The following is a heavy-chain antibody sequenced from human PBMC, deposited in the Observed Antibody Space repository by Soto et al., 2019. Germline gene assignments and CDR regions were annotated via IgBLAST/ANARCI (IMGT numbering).Heavy chain of an antibody. J-gene: IGHJ5*02. CDR3: ARDRYSSGWYWSWFDP. CDR2: IYYSGST. Sequence: SETLSLTCTVSGGSISSGGYYWTWIRQHPGKGLEWIGYIYYSGSTYYNPSLKSRVTISVDTSKNQFSLKLSSVTAADTAVYYCARDRYSSGWYWSWFDPWGQGTLVTVSS. D-gene: IGHD6-19*01. CDR1: GGSISSGGYY. V-gene: IGHV4-31*03.